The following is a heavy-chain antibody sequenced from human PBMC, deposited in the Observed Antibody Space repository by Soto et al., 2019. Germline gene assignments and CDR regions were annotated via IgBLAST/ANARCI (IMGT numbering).Heavy chain of an antibody. CDR3: ARLGGGDRYYDSSCYHECFQH. J-gene: IGHJ1*01. CDR2: IYYSGST. Sequence: QVQLQESGPGLVKPSQTLSLTCTVSGGSISSGGYYWSWIRQHPGKGLEWIGYIYYSGSTYYNPYLKSRVTISVGTSKKQCSLKLSFVTAADTAVYYWARLGGGDRYYDSSCYHECFQHWGQGTLVTVSS. CDR1: GGSISSGGYY. D-gene: IGHD3-22*01. V-gene: IGHV4-31*03.